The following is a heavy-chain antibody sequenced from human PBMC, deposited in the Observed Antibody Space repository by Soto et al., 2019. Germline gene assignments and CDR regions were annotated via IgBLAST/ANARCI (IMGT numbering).Heavy chain of an antibody. V-gene: IGHV1-8*01. CDR2: MSPNSGRT. J-gene: IGHJ4*02. CDR3: ARGKRYTNDY. D-gene: IGHD2-2*02. Sequence: ASVKVSCKASGYTFSNYDINRVRQATGQGLEWMGWMSPNSGRTGYAQKFQGRVTMTRNTSGSTAYMELSSLRSEDTAVYYCARGKRYTNDYWGQGTLVTVSS. CDR1: GYTFSNYD.